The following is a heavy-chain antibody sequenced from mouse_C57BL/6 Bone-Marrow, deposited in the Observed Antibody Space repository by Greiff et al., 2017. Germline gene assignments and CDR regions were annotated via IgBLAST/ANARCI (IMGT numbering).Heavy chain of an antibody. J-gene: IGHJ1*03. CDR2: IYPRDGST. V-gene: IGHV1-78*01. D-gene: IGHD1-1*01. CDR1: GYTFTDHT. CDR3: ARIPYYVSSYWYFDV. Sequence: VQLQQSDAELVKPGASVKISCTVSGYTFTDHTIHWMKQRPEQGLEWIGYIYPRDGSTKYNEKIKGKATLTSDKYSSTAAMQLNSLTSEDSAVYFCARIPYYVSSYWYFDVWGTGTTVTVYS.